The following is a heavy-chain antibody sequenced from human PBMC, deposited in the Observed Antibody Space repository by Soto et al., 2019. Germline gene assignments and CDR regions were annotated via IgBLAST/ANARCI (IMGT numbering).Heavy chain of an antibody. CDR3: ARVAIAVAVTVFDY. V-gene: IGHV3-74*01. CDR2: INSDGSST. J-gene: IGHJ4*02. CDR1: GFTFSSYW. Sequence: EVQLVESGGGLVQPGGSLRLSCAASGFTFSSYWMHWVRQAPGKGLVWVSRINSDGSSTSYADSVKGRFTISRDNAKNTLNLQRNSLRAEDTALYYCARVAIAVAVTVFDYWGQGTLLTVSS. D-gene: IGHD6-19*01.